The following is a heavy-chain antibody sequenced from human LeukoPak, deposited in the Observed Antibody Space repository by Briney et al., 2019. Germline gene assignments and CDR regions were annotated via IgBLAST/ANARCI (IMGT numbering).Heavy chain of an antibody. J-gene: IGHJ4*02. Sequence: PSETLSLTCTVSGGSISSYYWSWLRQPPGKGLEWIGYIYYSGSTNYNPSLKSRVTISVDTSKNQFSLKLSSVTAADTAVYYCARGVHYYGSGSLSPSLDWGQGTLVTVSS. CDR2: IYYSGST. CDR3: ARGVHYYGSGSLSPSLD. V-gene: IGHV4-59*08. D-gene: IGHD3-10*01. CDR1: GGSISSYY.